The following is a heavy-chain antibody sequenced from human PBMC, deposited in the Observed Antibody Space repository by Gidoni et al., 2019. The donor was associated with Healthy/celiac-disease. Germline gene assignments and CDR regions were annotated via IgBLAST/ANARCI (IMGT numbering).Heavy chain of an antibody. J-gene: IGHJ4*02. CDR3: TRVMGITMIVVVIPDY. CDR1: GFTFGDYA. Sequence: EVQLVESGGGLVKPGRSLRLACTASGFTFGDYAMSWFRQAPGKGLEWVGFIRSKAYGGTTEYAASVKGRFTISRDDSKSIAYLQMNSLKTEDTAVYYCTRVMGITMIVVVIPDYWGQGTLVTVSS. CDR2: IRSKAYGGTT. D-gene: IGHD3-22*01. V-gene: IGHV3-49*05.